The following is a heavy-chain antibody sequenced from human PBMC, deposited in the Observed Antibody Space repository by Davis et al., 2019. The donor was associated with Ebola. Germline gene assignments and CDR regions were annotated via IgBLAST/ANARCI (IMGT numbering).Heavy chain of an antibody. J-gene: IGHJ4*02. CDR1: GFTFSSYS. V-gene: IGHV3-21*04. Sequence: GESLKISCAASGFTFSSYSMNWVRQAPGKGLEWVSSISSRNSYIHYADSVKGRFTISRDNAKNSLYLQMNSLRADDTAVYYCAKGPKSGSLDNWGQGTPVTVSS. CDR2: ISSRNSYI. D-gene: IGHD1-26*01. CDR3: AKGPKSGSLDN.